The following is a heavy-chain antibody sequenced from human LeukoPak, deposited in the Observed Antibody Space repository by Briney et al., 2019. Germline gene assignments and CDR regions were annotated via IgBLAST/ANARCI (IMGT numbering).Heavy chain of an antibody. D-gene: IGHD1-26*01. CDR2: INQDGGAI. V-gene: IGHV3-7*01. CDR1: GFIFRQSW. CDR3: ATYVKWAAGDV. J-gene: IGHJ6*02. Sequence: GLSLSLSCIGSGFIFRQSWMMWVPQAPGKGLVWVANINQDGGAISYVDSVKGRFTISRDNAKNSLFLQMNSLRAEDTAIYYCATYVKWAAGDVWGQGTTVSVSS.